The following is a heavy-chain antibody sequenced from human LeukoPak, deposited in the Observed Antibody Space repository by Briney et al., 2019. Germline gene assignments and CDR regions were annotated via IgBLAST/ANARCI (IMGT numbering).Heavy chain of an antibody. CDR2: IYYSGST. J-gene: IGHJ4*02. CDR1: GGSVSSGSYY. CDR3: AKDIYPSIAVAGTFDY. D-gene: IGHD6-19*01. Sequence: SETLSLTCTVSGGSVSSGSYYWSWIRQPPGKGLEWIGYIYYSGSTKYNPSLKSRVTISVDTSKNQFSLKLSSVTAADTAVYYCAKDIYPSIAVAGTFDYWGQGTLVTVSS. V-gene: IGHV4-61*01.